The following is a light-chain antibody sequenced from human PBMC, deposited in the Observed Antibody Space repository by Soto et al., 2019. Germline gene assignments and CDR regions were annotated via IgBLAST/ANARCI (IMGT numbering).Light chain of an antibody. Sequence: ELVMSQSRATVSVSPGEIATLSFSVTQNMISTYLAWYQQKPGQAPKLLIYGASSRATGIPDRFSGSGSGTDFTLTISRLEPEDFAVYYCQQFGSTPRTFGQGTKVDIK. CDR1: QNMISTY. CDR2: GAS. J-gene: IGKJ1*01. CDR3: QQFGSTPRT. V-gene: IGKV3-20*01.